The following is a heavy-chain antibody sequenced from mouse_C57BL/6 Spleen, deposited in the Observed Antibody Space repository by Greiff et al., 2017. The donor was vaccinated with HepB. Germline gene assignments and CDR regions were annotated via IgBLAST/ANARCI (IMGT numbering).Heavy chain of an antibody. CDR3: ARPYDYDWGWYFDV. Sequence: EVKLQQSGPVLVKPGASVKMSCKASGYTFTDYYMNWVKQSHGKSLEWIGVINPYNGGTSYNQKFKGKATLTVDKSSSTAYMELNSLTSEDSAVYYCARPYDYDWGWYFDVWGTGTTVTVSS. CDR2: INPYNGGT. CDR1: GYTFTDYY. J-gene: IGHJ1*03. D-gene: IGHD2-4*01. V-gene: IGHV1-19*01.